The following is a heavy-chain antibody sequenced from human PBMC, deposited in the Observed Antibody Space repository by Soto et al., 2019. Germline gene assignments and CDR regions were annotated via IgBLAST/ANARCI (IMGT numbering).Heavy chain of an antibody. Sequence: QMQLQESGPGLVKPSGTLSLTCAVSGGSIRNSNWWSWVRQPPGKGLEWIGEIYHSGTTNYNPFLKSRVTRSLDKDRNHCSPTLTSVTDAATAVYFCERISSGRPDLDYWGPGTLVTVSS. CDR3: ERISSGRPDLDY. CDR2: IYHSGTT. J-gene: IGHJ4*02. CDR1: GGSIRNSNW. V-gene: IGHV4-4*02. D-gene: IGHD3-10*01.